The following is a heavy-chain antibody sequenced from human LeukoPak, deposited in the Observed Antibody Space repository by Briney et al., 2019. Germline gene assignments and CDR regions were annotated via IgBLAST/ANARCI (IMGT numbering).Heavy chain of an antibody. CDR3: ARLRTDYYDSSGYFDY. D-gene: IGHD3-22*01. CDR1: GYSFTSYW. CDR2: IDPSDSYT. Sequence: GESLKISCKGSGYSFTSYWISWVRQMPGKGLEWMGRIDPSDSYTNYSPSFQGHVTISADKSISTAYLQWSNLKASDTAMYYCARLRTDYYDSSGYFDYWGQGTLVTVSS. J-gene: IGHJ4*02. V-gene: IGHV5-10-1*01.